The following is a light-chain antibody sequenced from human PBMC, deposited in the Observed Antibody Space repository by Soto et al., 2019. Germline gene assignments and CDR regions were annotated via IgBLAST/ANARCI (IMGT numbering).Light chain of an antibody. CDR1: SGHSSYA. CDR3: QTWGTGIHVL. CDR2: LNSDGSH. Sequence: QAVVTQSPSASASLGASVMLTCTLSSGHSSYAIAWHQQQPEKGPRYLMKLNSDGSHSKGDGIPDRFSGSSSGAERYLTISSLQSEDEADYYCQTWGTGIHVLFGGGTKLTVL. V-gene: IGLV4-69*01. J-gene: IGLJ2*01.